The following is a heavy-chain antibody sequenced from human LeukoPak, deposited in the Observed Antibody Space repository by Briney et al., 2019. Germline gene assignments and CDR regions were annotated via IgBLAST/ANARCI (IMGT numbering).Heavy chain of an antibody. V-gene: IGHV3-66*01. J-gene: IGHJ4*02. Sequence: GGSLRLSCAASGFTVSSNYMSWVRQAPGKGLEWVSAISGSGGSTYYADSVKGRFTISRDNSKNTLYLQMNSLRAEDTAVYYCARDLRYFDCWGQGTLVTVSS. CDR2: ISGSGGST. CDR1: GFTVSSNY. CDR3: ARDLRYFDC. D-gene: IGHD3-9*01.